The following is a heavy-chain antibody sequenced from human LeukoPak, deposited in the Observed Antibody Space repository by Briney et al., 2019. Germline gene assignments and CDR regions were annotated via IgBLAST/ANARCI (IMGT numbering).Heavy chain of an antibody. J-gene: IGHJ6*02. CDR1: GFTFSSYA. CDR3: AKDLSPLYYYYGMDV. CDR2: ISGSGGST. V-gene: IGHV3-23*01. Sequence: GGSLRLSCAASGFTFSSYAMSWVCPAPGEGLEWGSGISGSGGSTYYADSVKGRFTISRDNSKNTLYLQMNSLSAEDTAVYYCAKDLSPLYYYYGMDVWGQGTTVTVSS.